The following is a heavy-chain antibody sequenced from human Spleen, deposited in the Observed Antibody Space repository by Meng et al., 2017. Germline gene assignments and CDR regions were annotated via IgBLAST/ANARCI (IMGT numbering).Heavy chain of an antibody. Sequence: QVQCQKAGPGLLKPSETLSLTCAVYGGSFSGYYWGWIRQPPGKGLEWIGEINHSGSTNYNPSLKSRVTISVDTSKNQFSLKLSSVTAADTAVYYCARSGDSSGYGYNWFDPWGQGTLVTVSS. CDR2: INHSGST. J-gene: IGHJ5*02. CDR1: GGSFSGYY. V-gene: IGHV4-34*01. CDR3: ARSGDSSGYGYNWFDP. D-gene: IGHD3-22*01.